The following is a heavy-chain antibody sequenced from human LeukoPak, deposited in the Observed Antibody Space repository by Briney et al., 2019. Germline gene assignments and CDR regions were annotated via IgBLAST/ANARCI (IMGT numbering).Heavy chain of an antibody. CDR3: ARGRIAVAGTPLGY. D-gene: IGHD6-19*01. Sequence: ASVKVSCKASGYTFSSCAINWVRQAPGQGLEYMGWIDTKTGNPTYAQGFTGRFVFSLDTSVSTAYLQISSLKAEDTAVYYCARGRIAVAGTPLGYWGQGTLVTVSS. V-gene: IGHV7-4-1*02. CDR1: GYTFSSCA. CDR2: IDTKTGNP. J-gene: IGHJ4*02.